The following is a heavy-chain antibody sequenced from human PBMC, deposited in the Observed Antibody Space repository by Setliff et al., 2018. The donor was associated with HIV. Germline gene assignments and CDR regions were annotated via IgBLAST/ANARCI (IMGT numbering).Heavy chain of an antibody. V-gene: IGHV4-38-2*01. CDR1: GYSISSGYY. CDR3: ARRPIKGYGPFDS. CDR2: IFHSGST. Sequence: PSETLSLTCAVSGYSISSGYYWGWIRQPPGKGLQWIGSIFHSGSTYYNPSLKSRVTFSVDTFKNQFSLKLSSVTAADTAVYYCARRPIKGYGPFDSWGPGTLVTVSS. D-gene: IGHD2-15*01. J-gene: IGHJ4*02.